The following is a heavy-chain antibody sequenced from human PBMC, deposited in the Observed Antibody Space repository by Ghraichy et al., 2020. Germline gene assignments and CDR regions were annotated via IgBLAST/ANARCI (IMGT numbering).Heavy chain of an antibody. J-gene: IGHJ4*02. V-gene: IGHV3-30-3*01. CDR3: ATGFEYSSSYDFDY. Sequence: GESLNISCAASEFTFNSYAMHWVRQAPGKGLEWVAVISYDGSSKYYADSVKGRFTISRDNSKNTLYLQMNSLRAEDTAVYYCATGFEYSSSYDFDYWGQGTLVTVSS. CDR2: ISYDGSSK. CDR1: EFTFNSYA. D-gene: IGHD6-6*01.